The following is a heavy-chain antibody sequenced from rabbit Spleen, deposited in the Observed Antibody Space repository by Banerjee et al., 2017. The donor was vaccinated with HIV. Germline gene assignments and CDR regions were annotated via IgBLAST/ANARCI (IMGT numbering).Heavy chain of an antibody. CDR3: ARDGAGGSYFAL. CDR2: IDTGSSGSP. CDR1: GFSFSSRYY. J-gene: IGHJ3*01. V-gene: IGHV1S40*01. Sequence: QQVEESGGDLVKPGASLTLTCTASGFSFSSRYYVCWVRQAPGKGLEWIACIDTGSSGSPYYATWAKGRFTISKTSSTTVTLQMTSLTAADTATYFCARDGAGGSYFALWGQGTLVTVS. D-gene: IGHD8-1*01.